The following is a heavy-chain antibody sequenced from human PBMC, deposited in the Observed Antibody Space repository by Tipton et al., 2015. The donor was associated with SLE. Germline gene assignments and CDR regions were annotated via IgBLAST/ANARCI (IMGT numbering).Heavy chain of an antibody. CDR1: GFTFSSYA. J-gene: IGHJ4*02. Sequence: LRLSCAASGFTFSSYAMSWVRQAPGKGLEWIGSIYYSGSTYYNPSLKSRVTISVDTSKNQFSLKLSSVTAADTAVYYCARYNWGLGYWGQGTLVTVSS. CDR2: IYYSGST. CDR3: ARYNWGLGY. V-gene: IGHV4-38-2*01. D-gene: IGHD1-20*01.